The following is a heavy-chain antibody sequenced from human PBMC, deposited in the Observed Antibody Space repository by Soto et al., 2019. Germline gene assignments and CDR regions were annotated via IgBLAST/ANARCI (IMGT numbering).Heavy chain of an antibody. CDR3: AKDRDDIGMVDAFEV. Sequence: EMHLLESGGELVQPGGSLRLSCAASGFTFSTYAMTWVRQAPGKGLEYVSAISGGGVTTYYADSMKGRLTISRDNSKNTHNLQRHCLRDEDTAVYYCAKDRDDIGMVDAFEVWGQGTMVTVSS. CDR2: ISGGGVTT. J-gene: IGHJ3*01. D-gene: IGHD2-15*01. CDR1: GFTFSTYA. V-gene: IGHV3-23*01.